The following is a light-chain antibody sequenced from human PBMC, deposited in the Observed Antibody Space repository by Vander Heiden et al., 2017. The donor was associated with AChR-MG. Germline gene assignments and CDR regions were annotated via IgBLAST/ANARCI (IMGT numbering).Light chain of an antibody. J-gene: IGKJ2*01. Sequence: DIVMTQSPLSLPVTPGEPASISCRSSHSLLHISGHNYLDWYLQRPGQSPQLLIYLGSNRASGVPDRFSGSTSGTYFTLKISRVEAEDVGVYYCMQTLQTPYTFGQGTRLEIK. CDR3: MQTLQTPYT. V-gene: IGKV2-28*01. CDR1: HSLLHISGHNY. CDR2: LGS.